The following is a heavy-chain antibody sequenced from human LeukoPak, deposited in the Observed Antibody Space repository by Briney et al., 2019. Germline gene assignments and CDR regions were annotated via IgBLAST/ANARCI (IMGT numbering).Heavy chain of an antibody. D-gene: IGHD3-22*01. J-gene: IGHJ3*02. CDR1: GYTFTSYD. V-gene: IGHV1-8*01. CDR2: MNPNSGNT. Sequence: ASVKVSCKASGYTFTSYDINWVRQATGQGLEWMGWMNPNSGNTGYAQKFQGRVTMTSNTSISTAYMELSSLRSEDTAVYYCARSPAAYYYDSRADAFDIWGQGTMVTVSS. CDR3: ARSPAAYYYDSRADAFDI.